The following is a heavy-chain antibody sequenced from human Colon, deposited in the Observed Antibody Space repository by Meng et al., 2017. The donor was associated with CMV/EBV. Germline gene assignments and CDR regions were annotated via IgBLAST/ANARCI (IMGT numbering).Heavy chain of an antibody. J-gene: IGHJ4*02. CDR3: ARGLYGSGRHQIDY. Sequence: VQLHQGGAGLLKPSEALALTCAVYGGSFSGYYWSWIRQTPGKGLEWIGEINHSGSTNYNPSLKSRVTISVDTSKNQFSLKLSSVTAADTAVYYCARGLYGSGRHQIDYWGQGTLVTVSS. CDR1: GGSFSGYY. D-gene: IGHD3-10*01. CDR2: INHSGST. V-gene: IGHV4-34*01.